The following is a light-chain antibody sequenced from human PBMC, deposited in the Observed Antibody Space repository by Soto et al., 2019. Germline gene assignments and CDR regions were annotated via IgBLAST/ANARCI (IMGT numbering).Light chain of an antibody. J-gene: IGLJ1*01. CDR1: SSDVGGYNY. CDR2: YVS. CDR3: SSYTSSSTQV. Sequence: QSVLTQPASVSGSPGQSITISCTGTSSDVGGYNYVSWYQQHPGKAPKLMIYYVSHRPSGVSNRFSGSKSGNTASLTISGLQAEDEADYYCSSYTSSSTQVFGTGTKVT. V-gene: IGLV2-14*03.